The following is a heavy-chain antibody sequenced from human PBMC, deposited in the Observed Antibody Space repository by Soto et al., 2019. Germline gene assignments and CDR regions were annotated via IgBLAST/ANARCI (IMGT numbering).Heavy chain of an antibody. Sequence: ASVKVSCKASGYTFTTYTITWVRQAPGQGLEWMGWISAYNGNTNYAQKLQGRVTMTTDTSTSTAYMELRSLRSDDTAVYYCARAHSGYVDYWGQGTLVTVSS. V-gene: IGHV1-18*04. CDR3: ARAHSGYVDY. CDR1: GYTFTTYT. CDR2: ISAYNGNT. J-gene: IGHJ4*02. D-gene: IGHD5-12*01.